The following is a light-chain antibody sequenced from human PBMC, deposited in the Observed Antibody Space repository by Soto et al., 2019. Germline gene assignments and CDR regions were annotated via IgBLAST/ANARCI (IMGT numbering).Light chain of an antibody. J-gene: IGKJ1*01. V-gene: IGKV1-5*03. Sequence: DIQMTQSPSSLSASLGDRVTITCRASQSISSYLGWHQQKPGKAPKLLIYQASSLENGVPSRFSGSGSGTEFSLTISSLQPDDFATYYCQQYSSHSTFGQGTKVDIK. CDR2: QAS. CDR3: QQYSSHST. CDR1: QSISSY.